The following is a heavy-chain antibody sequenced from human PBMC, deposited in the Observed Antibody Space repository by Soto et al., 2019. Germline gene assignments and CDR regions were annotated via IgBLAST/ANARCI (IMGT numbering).Heavy chain of an antibody. D-gene: IGHD2-15*01. CDR1: GGSISSGGYY. CDR2: IYYSGST. V-gene: IGHV4-31*03. J-gene: IGHJ5*02. Sequence: SETLSLTCTVSGGSISSGGYYWSWIRQHPGKGLEWIGYIYYSGSTYYNPSLKSRVTISVDTSKNQFSLKLSSVTAADTAVYYCARGIVVVVAAVYNWFDPWGQGTLVTVSS. CDR3: ARGIVVVVAAVYNWFDP.